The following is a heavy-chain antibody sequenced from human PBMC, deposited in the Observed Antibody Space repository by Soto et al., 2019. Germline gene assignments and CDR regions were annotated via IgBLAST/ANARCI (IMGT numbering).Heavy chain of an antibody. CDR3: ARDRKLIIPGNYYYYGMDV. J-gene: IGHJ6*02. CDR2: ISSSGTI. Sequence: QLHLQESGPGLVKPSETLSLTCSVSGGSIRDYFWTWIRQPPGKGLEWIGYISSSGTINYNSSLKSRVTISLYTSRNHFSLKLTSVTAADTAVYFCARDRKLIIPGNYYYYGMDVWGQGTTVTVSS. V-gene: IGHV4-59*01. CDR1: GGSIRDYF. D-gene: IGHD2-15*01.